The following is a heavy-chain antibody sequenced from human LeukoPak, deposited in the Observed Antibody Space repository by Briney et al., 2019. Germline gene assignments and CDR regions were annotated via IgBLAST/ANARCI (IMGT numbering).Heavy chain of an antibody. Sequence: SETLSLTCTVSGGSISSYYWSWIRQRPGKGLEWIGYIYYSGSTNYNPSLKSRVTISVDTSKNQFSLKLSSVTAADTAVYYCARDIVVVPAATDYYYYMVVWGEGTTVTVSS. CDR3: ARDIVVVPAATDYYYYMVV. CDR1: GGSISSYY. D-gene: IGHD2-2*01. CDR2: IYYSGST. V-gene: IGHV4-59*01. J-gene: IGHJ6*03.